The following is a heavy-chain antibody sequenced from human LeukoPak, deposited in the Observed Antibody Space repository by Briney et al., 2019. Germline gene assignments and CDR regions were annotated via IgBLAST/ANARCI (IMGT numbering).Heavy chain of an antibody. CDR2: IKPDGNVQ. Sequence: GRSLRLSCAASGFTFSSYWMTWVRQVPGKRLEWVANIKPDGNVQHYADSVKGRFIISRNNARNSLYLQMNTLRAEDTAIYYCARDFYASGSHDSWGQGTLVTVSS. V-gene: IGHV3-7*03. CDR3: ARDFYASGSHDS. D-gene: IGHD3-10*01. J-gene: IGHJ4*02. CDR1: GFTFSSYW.